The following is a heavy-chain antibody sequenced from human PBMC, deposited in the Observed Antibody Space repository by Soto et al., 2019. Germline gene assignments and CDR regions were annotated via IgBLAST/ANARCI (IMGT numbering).Heavy chain of an antibody. V-gene: IGHV4-30-4*01. CDR3: ARAHRYYDYPDI. Sequence: QVQLQESGPGLVKASQTLSLTCTVSGASVNSGDYYWSWVRQPPGRGLEWIGYIHYSETIYYNSSLKSRVXILVXXFKNQFSLEVSSVTAADTAVYYCARAHRYYDYPDIWGQGTTVTVSS. CDR2: IHYSETI. CDR1: GASVNSGDYY. J-gene: IGHJ3*02. D-gene: IGHD3-22*01.